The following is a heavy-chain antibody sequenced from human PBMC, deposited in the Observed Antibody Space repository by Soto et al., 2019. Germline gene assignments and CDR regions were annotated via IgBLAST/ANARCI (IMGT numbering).Heavy chain of an antibody. CDR2: ISYSGSTI. D-gene: IGHD1-1*01. CDR1: GFTFSNYE. V-gene: IGHV3-48*03. J-gene: IGHJ4*01. Sequence: HPGGSLRLSCAASGFTFSNYEMNWVRQAPGKGLEWVSYISYSGSTIYYADSVKGRFTISRDNSKNSLYLQMNSLRAEDTAVYYCAGGTPTPGLDIWGHGTPVTVSS. CDR3: AGGTPTPGLDI.